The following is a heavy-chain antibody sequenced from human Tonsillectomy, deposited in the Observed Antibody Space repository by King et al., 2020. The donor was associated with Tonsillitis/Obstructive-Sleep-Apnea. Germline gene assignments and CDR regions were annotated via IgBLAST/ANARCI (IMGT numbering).Heavy chain of an antibody. D-gene: IGHD3-22*01. J-gene: IGHJ4*02. Sequence: QLQESGPGLVKPSETLSLTCTVSGGSISSSSYYWGWIRQPPGKGLEWIGSIYYSGSTYYNPSLKSRVTISVDTSKNQFSLKLSSVTAADTAVYYCARELGYYDSSGYFSSAWFDYWGQGTLVTVSS. CDR2: IYYSGST. CDR1: GGSISSSSYY. CDR3: ARELGYYDSSGYFSSAWFDY. V-gene: IGHV4-39*02.